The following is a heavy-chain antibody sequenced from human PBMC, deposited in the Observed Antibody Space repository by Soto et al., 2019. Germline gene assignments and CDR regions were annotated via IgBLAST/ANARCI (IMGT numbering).Heavy chain of an antibody. Sequence: PSETLSLTCTVSGGSISSGDYYWSWIRQPPGKGLEWIGYIYYSGSTYYNPSLKSRVTISVDTSKNQFSLKLSSVTAADTAVYYCADRRYCSSTSCSSGWDVWGQGTTVTVSS. CDR1: GGSISSGDYY. J-gene: IGHJ6*02. V-gene: IGHV4-30-4*01. CDR2: IYYSGST. D-gene: IGHD2-2*01. CDR3: ADRRYCSSTSCSSGWDV.